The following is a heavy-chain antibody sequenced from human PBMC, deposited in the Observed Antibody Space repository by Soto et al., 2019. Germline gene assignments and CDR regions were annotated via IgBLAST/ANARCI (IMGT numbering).Heavy chain of an antibody. D-gene: IGHD1-1*01. V-gene: IGHV3-21*01. CDR3: AREGTGTTPPALYYYYGMDV. CDR1: GFTFSSYS. J-gene: IGHJ6*02. CDR2: ISSSSSYI. Sequence: PGGSLRLSCSASGFTFSSYSMNWVRQAPGKGLEWVSSISSSSSYIYYADSVKGRFTISRDNAKNSLYLQMNSLRAEDTAVYYCAREGTGTTPPALYYYYGMDVCGQGTTVTVSS.